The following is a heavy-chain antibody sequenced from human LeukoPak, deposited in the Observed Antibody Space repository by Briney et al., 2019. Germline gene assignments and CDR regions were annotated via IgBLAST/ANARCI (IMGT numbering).Heavy chain of an antibody. CDR3: ARVRTSIKTFGY. CDR2: IYYSGST. Sequence: SETLSLTCTVSGGSISSYYWSWIRQPPGKGLEWIGYIYYSGSTNYNPSLKSRVTISVDTSKNQFSLNLSSVTAADTAVYFCARVRTSIKTFGYWGQGTLVTVSS. D-gene: IGHD2/OR15-2a*01. V-gene: IGHV4-59*12. CDR1: GGSISSYY. J-gene: IGHJ4*02.